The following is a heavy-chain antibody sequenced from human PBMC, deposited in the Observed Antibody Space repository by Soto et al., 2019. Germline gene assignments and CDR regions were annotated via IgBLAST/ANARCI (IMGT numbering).Heavy chain of an antibody. CDR3: VRDRDGSGSGRY. CDR2: ISTNNGNT. Sequence: ASVKVSCKASGYTFTSYGIGWVRQAPGQGLEWMGWISTNNGNTNYAQRLQGRVTVTADTSTSTAYMELRSLTSDDTAVYYCVRDRDGSGSGRYWGQGTLVTVSS. J-gene: IGHJ4*02. CDR1: GYTFTSYG. D-gene: IGHD3-22*01. V-gene: IGHV1-18*01.